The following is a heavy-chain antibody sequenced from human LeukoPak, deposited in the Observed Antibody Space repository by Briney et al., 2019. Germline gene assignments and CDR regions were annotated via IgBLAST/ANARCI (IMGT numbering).Heavy chain of an antibody. CDR1: GGTFSSYA. J-gene: IGHJ4*02. CDR3: ARVSLDGYNWGRFDY. Sequence: SVKVSCKASGGTFSSYAISWVRQAPGQGLEWMGRIIPILGIASYAQKFQGRVTITADNSTSTAYMELSSLTSEETAVYYCARVSLDGYNWGRFDYWGQGTLVTVSS. D-gene: IGHD5-24*01. CDR2: IIPILGIA. V-gene: IGHV1-69*04.